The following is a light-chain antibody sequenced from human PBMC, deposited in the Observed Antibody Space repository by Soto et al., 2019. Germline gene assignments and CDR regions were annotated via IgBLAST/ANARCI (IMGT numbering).Light chain of an antibody. CDR1: LSDVGGYNY. Sequence: QSVLTQPASVSGSPGQSITISCTGTLSDVGGYNYVSWYQQHPGKAPKLMIYEVSNRPSGVSNRFSGSKSGNTASLTISGLQAEDEADYYCSSYTSSSTVFGGGTKVTVL. CDR3: SSYTSSSTV. V-gene: IGLV2-14*01. J-gene: IGLJ3*02. CDR2: EVS.